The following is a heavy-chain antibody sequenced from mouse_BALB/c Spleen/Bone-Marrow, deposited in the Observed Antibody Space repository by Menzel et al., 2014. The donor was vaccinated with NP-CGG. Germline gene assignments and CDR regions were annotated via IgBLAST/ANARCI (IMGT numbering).Heavy chain of an antibody. J-gene: IGHJ3*01. CDR2: INPSSGYT. CDR1: GYTFTSYT. V-gene: IGHV1-4*01. CDR3: AAGYYGNSGWFAY. Sequence: QVTLKVSGAELARPGASVKMSCKASGYTFTSYTMHWVKQRPGQGLEWIGYINPSSGYTNYNQKFKDKATLTADKSSSTAYMQLSSLTSEDSAVYYCAAGYYGNSGWFAYWGQGTLVTVSA. D-gene: IGHD2-1*01.